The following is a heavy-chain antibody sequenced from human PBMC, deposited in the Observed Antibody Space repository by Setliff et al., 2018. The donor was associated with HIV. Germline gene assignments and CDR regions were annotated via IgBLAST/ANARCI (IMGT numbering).Heavy chain of an antibody. Sequence: ASVKVSCKASGYIFGNYGINWVRQAPGQGLEWMGWISGHNGNTNSAQKVQGRVIMTTDTSTSTAYMELRSLRSDDAAVYYCTRGPWSKVVTTDTFDIWGQGTRVTVSS. CDR2: ISGHNGNT. J-gene: IGHJ3*02. CDR3: TRGPWSKVVTTDTFDI. D-gene: IGHD1-26*01. CDR1: GYIFGNYG. V-gene: IGHV1-18*01.